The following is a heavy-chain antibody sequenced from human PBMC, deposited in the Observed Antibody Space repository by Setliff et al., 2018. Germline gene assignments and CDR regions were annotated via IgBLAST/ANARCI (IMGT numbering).Heavy chain of an antibody. V-gene: IGHV4-30-4*08. CDR2: IYSSGST. CDR3: ARESRYYYDNLGTLDY. J-gene: IGHJ4*02. CDR1: GYSISSGDYY. Sequence: LSLTCAVSGYSISSGDYYWSWIRQPPGKGLEWIGYIYSSGSTYYNPSLKSRVSISVDTSKNQFSLKLSSVTAADTAVYYCARESRYYYDNLGTLDYWGQGTLVTVSS. D-gene: IGHD3-22*01.